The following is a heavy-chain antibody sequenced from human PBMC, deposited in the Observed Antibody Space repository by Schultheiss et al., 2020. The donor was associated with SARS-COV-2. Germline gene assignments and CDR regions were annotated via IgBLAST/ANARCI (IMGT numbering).Heavy chain of an antibody. D-gene: IGHD4-17*01. Sequence: ASVKVSCKASGYTFTGYYMHWVRQAPGQGLEWMGWINPNSGGTNYAQKFQGRVTMTRDTSISTAYMELSRLRSDDTAVYYCARDLGRRHGDYSTLYNYYYYGMDVWGQGTTVTVSS. CDR1: GYTFTGYY. V-gene: IGHV1-2*02. CDR2: INPNSGGT. CDR3: ARDLGRRHGDYSTLYNYYYYGMDV. J-gene: IGHJ6*02.